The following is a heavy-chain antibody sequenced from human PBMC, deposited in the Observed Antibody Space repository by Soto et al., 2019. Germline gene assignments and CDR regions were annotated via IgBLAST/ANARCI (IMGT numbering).Heavy chain of an antibody. Sequence: PSETLSLTCAVYGGSFSGYYWSWIRQPPGKGLEWIGEINHSGSTNYNPSLKSRVTISVDTSKDQFSLKLSSMTAADTAVYCCARAPYPWGQGTLVTVSS. V-gene: IGHV4-34*01. CDR2: INHSGST. J-gene: IGHJ5*02. CDR1: GGSFSGYY. CDR3: ARAPYP.